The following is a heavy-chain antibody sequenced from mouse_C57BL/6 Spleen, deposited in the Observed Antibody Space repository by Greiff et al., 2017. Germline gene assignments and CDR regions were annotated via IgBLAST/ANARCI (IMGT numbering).Heavy chain of an antibody. Sequence: DVMLVESGGGLVKPGGSLKLSCAASGFTFSDYGMHWVRQAPEKGLEWVAYISSGSSTIYYADTVKGRFTISRDNAKNTLFLQMTSLRSEDTAMYYCARRPGASMDYWGQGTSVTVSS. CDR1: GFTFSDYG. CDR3: ARRPGASMDY. V-gene: IGHV5-17*01. J-gene: IGHJ4*01. CDR2: ISSGSSTI. D-gene: IGHD4-1*01.